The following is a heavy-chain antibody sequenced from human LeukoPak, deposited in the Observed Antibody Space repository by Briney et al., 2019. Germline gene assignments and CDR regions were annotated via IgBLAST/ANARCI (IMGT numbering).Heavy chain of an antibody. J-gene: IGHJ4*02. CDR3: AKDLGWELPAEAY. V-gene: IGHV3-23*01. CDR1: GDSITSGRYF. CDR2: IYGSGVSI. Sequence: ETLSLTCTVSGDSITSGRYFWGWVRQAPGKGLEWLATIYGSGVSISYADSVKGRFTISRDNSNNTLYLQMNSLRAEDTAMYYCAKDLGWELPAEAYWGQGILVTVSS. D-gene: IGHD1-26*01.